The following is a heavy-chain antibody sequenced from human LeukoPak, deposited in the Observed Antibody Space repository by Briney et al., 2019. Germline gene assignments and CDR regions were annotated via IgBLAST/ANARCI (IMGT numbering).Heavy chain of an antibody. CDR2: ISPTGSTT. D-gene: IGHD6-6*01. Sequence: GSLELSCTSSGFSFKGHWVHWARQPPGKGLVLVSRISPTGSTTSYADSVKGRFTVSRDNAKNTLYLQVNNLRAEDTAVYYCARGPNSNWSGLDFWGQGTLLTVSS. CDR1: GFSFKGHW. J-gene: IGHJ4*02. V-gene: IGHV3-74*01. CDR3: ARGPNSNWSGLDF.